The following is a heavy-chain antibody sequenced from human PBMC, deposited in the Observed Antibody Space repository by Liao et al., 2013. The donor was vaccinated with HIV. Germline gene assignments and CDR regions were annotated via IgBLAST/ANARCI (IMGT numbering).Heavy chain of an antibody. V-gene: IGHV4-59*01. Sequence: QVQLQESGPGLVKPSETLSLTCTVSGGSISSYYWSWIRQPPGKGLEWIGYIYYSGSTNYNPSLKSRVTISVDTSKNQFSLKLSSVTAADTAVYYCARVPYYDFWSGYFANAFDIWGQGTMVTVSS. CDR1: GGSISSYY. CDR3: ARVPYYDFWSGYFANAFDI. CDR2: IYYSGST. D-gene: IGHD3-3*01. J-gene: IGHJ3*02.